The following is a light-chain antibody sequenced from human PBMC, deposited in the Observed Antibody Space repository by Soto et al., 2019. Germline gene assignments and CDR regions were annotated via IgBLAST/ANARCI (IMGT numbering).Light chain of an antibody. J-gene: IGKJ5*01. CDR1: QDISNS. Sequence: DIQMTQSPSSMSASVGDRATIACQASQDISNSFHWYQQKPGKAPKLLIYDASNLETGVPSRFSGSGSGTDFTFTISSLQPEDIATYYCQQYDNFPRAINFGQGTRLENK. V-gene: IGKV1-33*01. CDR2: DAS. CDR3: QQYDNFPRAIN.